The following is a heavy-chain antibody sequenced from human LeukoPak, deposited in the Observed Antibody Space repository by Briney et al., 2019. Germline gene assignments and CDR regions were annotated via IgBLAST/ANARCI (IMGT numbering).Heavy chain of an antibody. CDR3: TTDPGFGWCSSTSRYWETFDY. CDR2: IKSKTDGGTT. V-gene: IGHV3-15*01. J-gene: IGHJ4*02. CDR1: GFTFSNAW. Sequence: GGSLRLSCAASGFTFSNAWMSWVRQAPGKGLEWVGRIKSKTDGGTTDYAAPVKGRFTISRDDSKNTLYLQMNSLKTEDTAVYYCTTDPGFGWCSSTSRYWETFDYWGQGTLVTVSS. D-gene: IGHD2-2*01.